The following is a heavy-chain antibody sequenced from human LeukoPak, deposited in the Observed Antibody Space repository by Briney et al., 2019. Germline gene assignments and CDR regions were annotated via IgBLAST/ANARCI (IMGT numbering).Heavy chain of an antibody. J-gene: IGHJ4*02. CDR2: IYYRGTT. CDR1: GGSINSYY. CDR3: ASTGVGASSSDFDY. D-gene: IGHD1-26*01. V-gene: IGHV4-59*05. Sequence: KPSETLSLTCTVSGGSINSYYWSWIRQPPGKGLEWIGSIYYRGTTYYYPSLKSRVTISVDTSKNQFSLKLSSVTAADTAIYYCASTGVGASSSDFDYWGQGTQVTVSS.